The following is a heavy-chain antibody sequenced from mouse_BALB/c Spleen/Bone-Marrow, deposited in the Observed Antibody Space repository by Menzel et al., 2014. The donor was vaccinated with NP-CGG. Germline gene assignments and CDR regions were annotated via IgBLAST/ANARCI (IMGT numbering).Heavy chain of an antibody. CDR3: TRGGNWEDFDY. CDR2: ISSDSGAI. J-gene: IGHJ2*01. Sequence: QSGGSRKLSCAASGFTFSNFGMHWVRQAPEKGLEWIAYISSDSGAIFYADTVKGRFTISRDNPKNTLFLQMTSLRSEDTAIYFCTRGGNWEDFDYWGQGTTLTVSS. V-gene: IGHV5-17*02. CDR1: GFTFSNFG. D-gene: IGHD4-1*01.